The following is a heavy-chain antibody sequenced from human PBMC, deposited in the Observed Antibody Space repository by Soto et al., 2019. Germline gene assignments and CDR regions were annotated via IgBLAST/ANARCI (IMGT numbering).Heavy chain of an antibody. CDR3: AIIGSGDYSDFDY. V-gene: IGHV1-18*01. D-gene: IGHD4-4*01. Sequence: EASVKVSCKGFGYTFTSYGISWVRQAPGQGLEWMGWISANNGNTNYAQKLQDRVTMTTDTSTSTAYMELRSLRSDDTAVYYCAIIGSGDYSDFDYWGQGTLVTVSS. J-gene: IGHJ4*02. CDR2: ISANNGNT. CDR1: GYTFTSYG.